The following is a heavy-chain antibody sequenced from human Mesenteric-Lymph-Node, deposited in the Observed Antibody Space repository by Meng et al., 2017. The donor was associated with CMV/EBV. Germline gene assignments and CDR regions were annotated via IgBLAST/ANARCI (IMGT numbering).Heavy chain of an antibody. J-gene: IGHJ6*02. CDR1: GFTFSSYG. CDR3: AKEMEKYYYDSSALNV. V-gene: IGHV3-30*02. D-gene: IGHD3-22*01. Sequence: GESLKISCAASGFTFSSYGMHWVRQAPGKGLAWVAYIQYDGGKEYYADSVKGRFTISRDNSKSTLYLQMNSLRPEDTAVYYCAKEMEKYYYDSSALNVWGQGTTVTVSS. CDR2: IQYDGGKE.